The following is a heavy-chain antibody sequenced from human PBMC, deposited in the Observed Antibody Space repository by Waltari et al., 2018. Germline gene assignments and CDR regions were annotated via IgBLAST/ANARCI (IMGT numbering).Heavy chain of an antibody. CDR3: ARMGEGDYISRVFDY. CDR1: GYSISSGYY. Sequence: QVQLQESGPGLVKPSETLSLTCAVSGYSISSGYYWGWIRQPPGKGLEWIGSIYHRGSTYYNPSLKSRVTISVDTSKNQFSLKLSSVTAADTAVYYCARMGEGDYISRVFDYWGQGTLVTVSS. V-gene: IGHV4-38-2*01. CDR2: IYHRGST. J-gene: IGHJ4*02. D-gene: IGHD4-17*01.